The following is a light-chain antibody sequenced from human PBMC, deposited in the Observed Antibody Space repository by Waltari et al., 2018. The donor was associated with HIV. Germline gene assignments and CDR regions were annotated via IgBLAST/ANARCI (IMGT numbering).Light chain of an antibody. CDR1: SSDVGGYNY. V-gene: IGLV2-14*01. CDR3: SSYTSSSTLWV. Sequence: QSALTQPASVSGSPGQSITISCTGTSSDVGGYNYVSWYQQHPGKAPKLMIYEVSHRPAGVSNRFSGSKSGNPASLTISGLQAEDEADYYCSSYTSSSTLWVFGGGTKLTVL. CDR2: EVS. J-gene: IGLJ3*02.